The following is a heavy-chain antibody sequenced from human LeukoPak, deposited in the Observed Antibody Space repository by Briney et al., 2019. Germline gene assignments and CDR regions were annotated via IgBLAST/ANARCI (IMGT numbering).Heavy chain of an antibody. D-gene: IGHD6-13*01. J-gene: IGHJ4*02. Sequence: SETLSLTGTGSGGSISSYYWSWHRQPPGKGLVWIGCIYYSGSTNNNPSLKSRVTISVDPSKNQSSLKLSSVTAADTAGYYCAKVCAGTVDYWGQGTLVTVSS. CDR3: AKVCAGTVDY. CDR1: GGSISSYY. CDR2: IYYSGST. V-gene: IGHV4-59*01.